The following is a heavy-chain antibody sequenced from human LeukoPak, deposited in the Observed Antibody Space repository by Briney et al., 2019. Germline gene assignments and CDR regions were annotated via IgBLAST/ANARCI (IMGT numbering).Heavy chain of an antibody. CDR1: GYTFTSYG. CDR3: AXXXXXXXGWYRRGGDFDY. J-gene: IGHJ4*02. CDR2: ISAYNGNT. Sequence: ASVKVSCKASGYTFTSYGISWVRQAPGQGLEWMGWISAYNGNTNYAQKLQGRVTMTTDTSTSTAYMELRSLRSDDTAVYYCAXXXXXXXGWYRRGGDFDYWGQGTLVTVSS. V-gene: IGHV1-18*01. D-gene: IGHD6-19*01.